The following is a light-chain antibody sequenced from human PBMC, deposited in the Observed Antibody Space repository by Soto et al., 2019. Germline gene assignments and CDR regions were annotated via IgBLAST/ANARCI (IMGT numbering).Light chain of an antibody. CDR1: SNDVGHFNY. CDR2: DVN. Sequence: QSVLAQPASVSGSPGQSITISCTGTSNDVGHFNYVSWFQQHPGKAPKLLIFDVNNWPSGVSDRFSGSKSGNTASLTISGLQPEDEADYYCTSFTTSDTFVFGSGTEVTVL. J-gene: IGLJ1*01. V-gene: IGLV2-14*03. CDR3: TSFTTSDTFV.